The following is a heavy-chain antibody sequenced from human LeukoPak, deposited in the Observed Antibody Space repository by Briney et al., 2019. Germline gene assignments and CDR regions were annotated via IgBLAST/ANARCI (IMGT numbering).Heavy chain of an antibody. CDR1: GVTFSSYS. CDR3: ARRELTYYYDRRGFDY. CDR2: ISSSSSTI. D-gene: IGHD3-22*01. J-gene: IGHJ4*02. V-gene: IGHV3-48*01. Sequence: GGSLRLSCAASGVTFSSYSMNWVRQAPGKGLEWVSYISSSSSTIYYADSVKGRFTISRDNAKNSLYLQMNSLGAEDTAVYYCARRELTYYYDRRGFDYWGQGTLVTVSS.